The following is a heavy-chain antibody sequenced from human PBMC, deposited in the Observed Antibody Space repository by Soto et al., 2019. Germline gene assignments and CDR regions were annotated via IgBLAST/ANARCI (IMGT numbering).Heavy chain of an antibody. CDR1: GFTFRSYA. V-gene: IGHV3-23*01. D-gene: IGHD1-7*01. CDR2: ISGSGGST. Sequence: EVQLLESGGGLVQPGGSLRLSCAASGFTFRSYAMNWVRQDTGQGLEWVSGISGSGGSTYYANNVKGRFTISRDNSKNTRFVQMNTQRAEDTAGYYCANDLRSKLQLRGFADYWGQGTLVTVSS. J-gene: IGHJ4*02. CDR3: ANDLRSKLQLRGFADY.